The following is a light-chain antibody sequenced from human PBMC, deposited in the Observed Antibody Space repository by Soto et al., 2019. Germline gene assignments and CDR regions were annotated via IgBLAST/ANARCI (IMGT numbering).Light chain of an antibody. V-gene: IGLV2-14*01. CDR3: SSYTSSSTLYV. J-gene: IGLJ1*01. CDR1: SSDVGGYTY. Sequence: QSVLTQPASVSGSPRQSITSSCTGASSDVGGYTYVSWYQQHPGKAPKLMIYEVNNRPSGVSNRFSGSKSGNTASLTISGLQAGDEADYYCSSYTSSSTLYVFGTGTKVTVL. CDR2: EVN.